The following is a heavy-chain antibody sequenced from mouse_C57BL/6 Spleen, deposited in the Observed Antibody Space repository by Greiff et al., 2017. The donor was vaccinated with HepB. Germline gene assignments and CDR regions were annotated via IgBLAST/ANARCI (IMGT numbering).Heavy chain of an antibody. V-gene: IGHV3-8*01. CDR1: GYSITSYY. CDR2: ISYSGST. Sequence: EVQLLESGPGLAKPSQTLSLTCSVTGYSITSYYWNWIRKFPGNKLEYMGYISYSGSTYYNPSLKSRISITRDTSKNQYYLQLNSVTTEDTATYYCARWDSSGYGFAYWGQGTLVTVSA. J-gene: IGHJ3*01. D-gene: IGHD3-2*02. CDR3: ARWDSSGYGFAY.